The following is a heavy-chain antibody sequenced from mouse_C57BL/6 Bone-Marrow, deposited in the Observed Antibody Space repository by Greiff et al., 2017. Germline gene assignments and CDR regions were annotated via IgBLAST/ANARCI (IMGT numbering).Heavy chain of an antibody. D-gene: IGHD2-4*01. Sequence: EVKLVESGGGLVKPGGSLKLSCAASGFTFSSYAMSWVRQTPEKRLEWVATISDGGSYTYYPDNVKGRFTISRDNAKNNLYLQMSHLKSEDKAMYYCARERLDYFDYWGQGTTLTVSS. CDR1: GFTFSSYA. CDR2: ISDGGSYT. J-gene: IGHJ2*01. V-gene: IGHV5-4*01. CDR3: ARERLDYFDY.